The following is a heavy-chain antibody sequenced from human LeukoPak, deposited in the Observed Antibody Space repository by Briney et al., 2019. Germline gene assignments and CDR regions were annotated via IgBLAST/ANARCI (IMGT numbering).Heavy chain of an antibody. D-gene: IGHD4-17*01. V-gene: IGHV3-7*03. CDR2: IQQDGSDK. CDR1: GFTFSSHW. Sequence: PGGSLRLSCAASGFTFSSHWMSWVRQAPGKGLEWVANIQQDGSDKNYVDSVKGRFTISRDNAKNSLYLQMDSLRAEDTALYYCAKDINYGDYRAFDIWGQGTMVTVSS. CDR3: AKDINYGDYRAFDI. J-gene: IGHJ3*02.